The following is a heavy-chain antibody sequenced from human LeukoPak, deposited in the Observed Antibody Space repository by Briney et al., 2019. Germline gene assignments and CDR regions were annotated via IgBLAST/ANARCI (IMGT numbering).Heavy chain of an antibody. J-gene: IGHJ3*02. Sequence: PGGSLRFSCAASGFTFRTNAMSWVRQAPGKGLEWVSAISATNTYYADAVKGRFTISRDDSKNTVYLHMNSLTAEDRAVYYCVKEHVDRGFTRSFEIWGQGTVVTVSS. D-gene: IGHD3-10*01. CDR1: GFTFRTNA. V-gene: IGHV3-23*01. CDR3: VKEHVDRGFTRSFEI. CDR2: ISATNT.